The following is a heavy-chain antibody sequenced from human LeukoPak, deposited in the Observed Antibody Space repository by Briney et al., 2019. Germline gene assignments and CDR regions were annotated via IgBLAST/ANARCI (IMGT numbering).Heavy chain of an antibody. J-gene: IGHJ4*02. CDR3: ARDYGDYIGGYFDY. V-gene: IGHV4-39*07. D-gene: IGHD4-17*01. CDR2: VYYSGTT. CDR1: GGSISSSSYY. Sequence: SETLSLTCTVSGGSISSSSYYRGWIRQPPGKGLEWIGSVYYSGTTYYNPSLKSRVTISVDTSKNQFSLKLSSVTAADTAVYYCARDYGDYIGGYFDYWGQGTLVTVSS.